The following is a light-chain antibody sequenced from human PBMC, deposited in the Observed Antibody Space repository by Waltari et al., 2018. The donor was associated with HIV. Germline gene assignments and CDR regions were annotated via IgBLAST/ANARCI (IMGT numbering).Light chain of an antibody. J-gene: IGLJ3*02. CDR3: QSYDSSLSGXV. Sequence: GXSXXIGAGYDAHWYPQLPGTAPKLLIYGXXXXPSGVPDXFXXXXXXTXXXLAITXXQAEDEADYYCQSYDSSLSGXVFGGGTKLTVL. V-gene: IGLV1-40*01. CDR1: SXXIGAGYD. CDR2: GXX.